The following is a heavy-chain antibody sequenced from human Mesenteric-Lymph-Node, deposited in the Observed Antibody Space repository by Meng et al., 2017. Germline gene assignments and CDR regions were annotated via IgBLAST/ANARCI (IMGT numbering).Heavy chain of an antibody. J-gene: IGHJ4*02. CDR1: DDSISRYY. D-gene: IGHD1-1*01. CDR3: ARDRGYNFAYLYDL. V-gene: IGHV4-4*07. CDR2: FYSSGST. Sequence: SETLSLTCTVSDDSISRYYWSWIRQPAGKGLEWIGRFYSSGSTNYSPSLKSRVTMSVDTSNNQFSLKMSSVTAADTAVYFCARDRGYNFAYLYDLWGQGTLVTVSS.